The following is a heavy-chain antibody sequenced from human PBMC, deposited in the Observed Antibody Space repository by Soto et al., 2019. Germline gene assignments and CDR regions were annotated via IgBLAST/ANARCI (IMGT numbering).Heavy chain of an antibody. CDR1: GFTFSSYA. CDR3: AKSHVLRYFDWLLPLDY. D-gene: IGHD3-9*01. J-gene: IGHJ4*02. CDR2: ISGSGGST. Sequence: GGSLRLSCAASGFTFSSYAMSWVRQAPGKGLEWVSAISGSGGSTYYADSVKGRFTISRDNSKNRLYLQMNSLRAEDTAVYYCAKSHVLRYFDWLLPLDYWGQGTLVTVSS. V-gene: IGHV3-23*01.